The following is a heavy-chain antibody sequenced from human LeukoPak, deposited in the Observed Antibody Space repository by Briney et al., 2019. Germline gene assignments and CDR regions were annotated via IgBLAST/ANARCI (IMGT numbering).Heavy chain of an antibody. D-gene: IGHD6-6*01. Sequence: SETLSLTCTVSGGSISSSNYYWGWIRQPPGKGLEWIGSIYHSGSTYYNSPLESRVTISVDTSKNQFSLKLSSVTAADTAVYYCASPSIGAFDIWGQGTMVTVSS. CDR3: ASPSIGAFDI. J-gene: IGHJ3*02. CDR2: IYHSGST. CDR1: GGSISSSNYY. V-gene: IGHV4-39*01.